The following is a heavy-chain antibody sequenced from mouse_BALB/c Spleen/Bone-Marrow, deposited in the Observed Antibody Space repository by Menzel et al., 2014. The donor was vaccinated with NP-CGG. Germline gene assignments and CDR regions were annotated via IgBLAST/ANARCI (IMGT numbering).Heavy chain of an antibody. Sequence: EVQLQQSGAELVKPGASVKLSCTASGFNIKDTYIHWVKQRPEQGLEWIGRIDPASGNTKFDPKFQGKATIASDTSSNTAYLQLSSLTSEDTAVYYCAAYYYVSSYGFAYWGQGTLVTVSA. J-gene: IGHJ3*01. CDR2: IDPASGNT. CDR3: AAYYYVSSYGFAY. V-gene: IGHV14-3*02. CDR1: GFNIKDTY. D-gene: IGHD1-1*01.